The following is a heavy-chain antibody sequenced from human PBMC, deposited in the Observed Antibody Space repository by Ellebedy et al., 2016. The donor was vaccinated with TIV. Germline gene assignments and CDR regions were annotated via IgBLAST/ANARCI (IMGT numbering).Heavy chain of an antibody. D-gene: IGHD2-15*01. CDR1: GGSFSNFA. Sequence: SVKVSXXASGGSFSNFAINWVRQAPGQRPEWMGGIIPMYNTANYADKVQGRVTISADESTSTVYMELSSLRSDDTAVYYCARVMSLGIWDGFDFWGQGTLVTVSS. J-gene: IGHJ4*02. CDR2: IIPMYNTA. V-gene: IGHV1-69*13. CDR3: ARVMSLGIWDGFDF.